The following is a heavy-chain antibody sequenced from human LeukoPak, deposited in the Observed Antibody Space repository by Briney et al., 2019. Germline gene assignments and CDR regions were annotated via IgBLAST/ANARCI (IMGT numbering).Heavy chain of an antibody. J-gene: IGHJ4*02. Sequence: GGSLRLSCAASGFTFSSYSMNWVRQAPGKGLEWVSSITSSSSYIYYADSLKGRFTISRDNVKNSLYLQMNSLRAEDTAVYYCARETLYSGYAAYFDYWGQGTLVTVSS. CDR1: GFTFSSYS. D-gene: IGHD5-12*01. CDR3: ARETLYSGYAAYFDY. V-gene: IGHV3-21*01. CDR2: ITSSSSYI.